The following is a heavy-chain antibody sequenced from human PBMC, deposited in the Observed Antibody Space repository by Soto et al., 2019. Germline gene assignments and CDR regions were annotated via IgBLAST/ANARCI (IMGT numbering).Heavy chain of an antibody. Sequence: QVQLVQSGAEVKKPGSSVKVSCKASGGTFTSHSINWVRQAPGQRLEWMGGIIPMFGTVQYAQKFQDRLTITADGSTTTAYMELNSLTSQDTPVYYRAPYPIGDGYSPFDASGQGTLVTVSS. V-gene: IGHV1-69*12. J-gene: IGHJ4*02. CDR3: APYPIGDGYSPFDA. CDR1: GGTFTSHS. D-gene: IGHD2-21*01. CDR2: IIPMFGTV.